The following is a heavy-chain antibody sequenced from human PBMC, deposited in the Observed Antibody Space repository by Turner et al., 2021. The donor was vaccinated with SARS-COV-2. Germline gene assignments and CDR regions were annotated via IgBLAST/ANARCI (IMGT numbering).Heavy chain of an antibody. J-gene: IGHJ6*02. CDR2: IYYSGST. V-gene: IGHV4-39*01. CDR1: GGSISSSSYY. CDR3: AGEVVVLTTTHYGMDV. Sequence: QLQLQESGPGLVKRSETLSLTRTVSGGSISSSSYYWGWIRQHPGKGLEWIGSIYYSGSTYYNPSLKSRVTISVDTSKNQFSLKLSSVTAADTAVYYCAGEVVVLTTTHYGMDVWGQGTTVTVSS. D-gene: IGHD1-26*01.